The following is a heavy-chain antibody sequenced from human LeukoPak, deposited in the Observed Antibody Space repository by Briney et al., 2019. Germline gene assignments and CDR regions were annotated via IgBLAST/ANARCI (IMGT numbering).Heavy chain of an antibody. Sequence: SETLSLTCTVSGGSISSYYWSWIRQPPGKGLEWIGYIYYSGSTNYNPSLKSRVTISVDTSKNQFSLKLSSVTAADTAVYYCARGASPFEVAAEEWFDPWGQGTLVTVSS. CDR2: IYYSGST. CDR3: ARGASPFEVAAEEWFDP. J-gene: IGHJ5*02. V-gene: IGHV4-59*12. CDR1: GGSISSYY. D-gene: IGHD2-15*01.